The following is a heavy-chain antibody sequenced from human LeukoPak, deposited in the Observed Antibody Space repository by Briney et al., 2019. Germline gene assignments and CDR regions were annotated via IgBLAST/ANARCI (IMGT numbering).Heavy chain of an antibody. D-gene: IGHD6-13*01. CDR2: ISYSVTT. Sequence: SETLSLTCTVSGGSISSSSYYWAWIRQPPGKGLEWIGSISYSVTTYYNPSLKSRVTISVDTSKNHFSLKLSSVTAADTAVYYCARGQYSSSWFYWFDPWGQGTLVTVSS. J-gene: IGHJ5*02. V-gene: IGHV4-39*02. CDR3: ARGQYSSSWFYWFDP. CDR1: GGSISSSSYY.